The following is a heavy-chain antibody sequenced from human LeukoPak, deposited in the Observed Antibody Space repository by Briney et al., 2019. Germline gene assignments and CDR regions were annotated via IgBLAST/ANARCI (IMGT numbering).Heavy chain of an antibody. CDR3: ARDDSSGYIAFDI. CDR2: ISGSGGST. CDR1: GFTFSSYA. J-gene: IGHJ3*02. D-gene: IGHD3-22*01. V-gene: IGHV3-23*01. Sequence: GGSLRLSCAASGFTFSSYAMSWVRQAPGKGLEWVSAISGSGGSTYYADSVKGRFTISRDNSKNTLYLQMNSLRAEDTAVYYCARDDSSGYIAFDIWGQGTMVTVSS.